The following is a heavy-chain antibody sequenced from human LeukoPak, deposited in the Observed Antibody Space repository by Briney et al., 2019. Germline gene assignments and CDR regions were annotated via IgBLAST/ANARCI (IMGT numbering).Heavy chain of an antibody. V-gene: IGHV3-9*01. CDR2: ISWNSGAI. J-gene: IGHJ6*04. D-gene: IGHD3-10*02. Sequence: PGRSLRLSCAASGFTFDDYAMHWVRQTPGKGLDWVSGISWNSGAIGYADSVKGRFTISRDNAKNSLYLQMNSLRAEDTALYYCAMFERDVWGKGTTVTVSS. CDR3: AMFERDV. CDR1: GFTFDDYA.